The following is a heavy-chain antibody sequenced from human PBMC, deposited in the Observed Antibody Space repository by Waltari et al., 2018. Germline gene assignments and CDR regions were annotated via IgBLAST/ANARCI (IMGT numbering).Heavy chain of an antibody. V-gene: IGHV3-23*01. CDR2: ISGSGGSA. D-gene: IGHD3-10*01. Sequence: EVQLLESGGDLVQPGGSLRLSCAASGFTFSSYAMSWVRQAPGKGLAWVSAISGSGGSAYYADSVKGRSTISRNNSKNTVYQKMNSLRAEDTAVYFCAKDRGGGVGGLFDPWGQGTLVTVSS. J-gene: IGHJ5*02. CDR1: GFTFSSYA. CDR3: AKDRGGGVGGLFDP.